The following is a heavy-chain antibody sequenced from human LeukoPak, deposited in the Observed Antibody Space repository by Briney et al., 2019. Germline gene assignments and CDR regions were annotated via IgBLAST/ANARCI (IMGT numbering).Heavy chain of an antibody. J-gene: IGHJ5*02. CDR3: AVHYDFWSGYSNWFDP. D-gene: IGHD3-3*01. CDR1: GGSFSGYY. V-gene: IGHV4-34*01. Sequence: PSETLSLTCAVYGGSFSGYYWGWIRQPPGKGLEWIGEINHSGSTNYNPSLKSRVTISVDTSKNQFSLKLSSVTAADTAVYYCAVHYDFWSGYSNWFDPWGQGTLVTVSS. CDR2: INHSGST.